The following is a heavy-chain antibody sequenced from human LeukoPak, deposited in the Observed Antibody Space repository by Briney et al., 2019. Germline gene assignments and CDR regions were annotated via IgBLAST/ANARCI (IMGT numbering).Heavy chain of an antibody. CDR1: GFTFSSYW. Sequence: GGSLRLSCAASGFTFSSYWMSWVRQASGKGLEWVANIKQDGSEKYYVDSVKGRFTISRDNAKNSLYLQMNSLRAEDTAVYYCARDRQSSSWYGVYRDYWGQGTLVTVSS. D-gene: IGHD6-13*01. CDR3: ARDRQSSSWYGVYRDY. V-gene: IGHV3-7*01. CDR2: IKQDGSEK. J-gene: IGHJ4*02.